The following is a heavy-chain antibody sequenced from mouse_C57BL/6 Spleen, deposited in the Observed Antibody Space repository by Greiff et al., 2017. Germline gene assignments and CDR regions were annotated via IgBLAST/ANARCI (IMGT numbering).Heavy chain of an antibody. CDR1: GYAFSSSW. D-gene: IGHD1-1*01. V-gene: IGHV1-82*01. Sequence: VQLQQSGPELVKPGASVKIFCKASGYAFSSSWMNWVKQRPGKGLEWIGRIYPGDGDTNYNGKFKGKATLTADKSSSTAYMQLSSLTSEDSAVSFCAKIYGSSYVGYFDVWGTGTTVTVSS. CDR3: AKIYGSSYVGYFDV. J-gene: IGHJ1*03. CDR2: IYPGDGDT.